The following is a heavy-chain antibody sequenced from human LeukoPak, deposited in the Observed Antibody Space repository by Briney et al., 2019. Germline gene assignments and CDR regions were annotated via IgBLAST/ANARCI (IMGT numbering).Heavy chain of an antibody. J-gene: IGHJ3*02. V-gene: IGHV3-74*01. CDR1: GFTFSSYW. D-gene: IGHD3-10*01. Sequence: PGGSLRLSCAASGFTFSSYWMHWVRQAPGKGLVWVSRTDSDESTTTYADSVKGRFTISRDNAKNTLYLQMNSLRAEDTAVYYCARKGFRFDAFDIWGQGTMVTVSS. CDR2: TDSDESTT. CDR3: ARKGFRFDAFDI.